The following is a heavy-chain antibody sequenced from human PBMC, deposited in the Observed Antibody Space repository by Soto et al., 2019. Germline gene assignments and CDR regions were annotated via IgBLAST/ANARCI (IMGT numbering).Heavy chain of an antibody. CDR2: IYYSGST. J-gene: IGHJ4*02. Sequence: LSLTCTVSGGSISSSSYYWGWIRQPPGKGLEWIGSIYYSGSTYYNPSLKSRVTISVDTSKNQFSLKLSSVTAADTAVYYCARRYSGSSKIFDYWGQGTLVTVSS. V-gene: IGHV4-39*01. D-gene: IGHD1-26*01. CDR3: ARRYSGSSKIFDY. CDR1: GGSISSSSYY.